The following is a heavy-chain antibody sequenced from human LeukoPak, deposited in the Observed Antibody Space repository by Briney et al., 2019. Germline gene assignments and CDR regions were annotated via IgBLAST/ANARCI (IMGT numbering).Heavy chain of an antibody. CDR2: IWYDGSNK. CDR1: GFTFSSYG. CDR3: ARHLHYYGSGNYYYYFYAMDV. J-gene: IGHJ6*02. V-gene: IGHV3-33*01. Sequence: GTSLRLSCAASGFTFSSYGMHWVRQAPGKGLEWVAVIWYDGSNKYYADSVKGRFTISRDNSKNTLYLQMNSLRADDTAVYYCARHLHYYGSGNYYYYFYAMDVWGQGTTVTVS. D-gene: IGHD3-10*01.